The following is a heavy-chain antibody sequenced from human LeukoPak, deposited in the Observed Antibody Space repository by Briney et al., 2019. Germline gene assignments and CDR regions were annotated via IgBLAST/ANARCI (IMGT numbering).Heavy chain of an antibody. V-gene: IGHV3-15*07. Sequence: GGSLRLSCAASGVTFSNACMNWVRQAPGKGLKWVGRIKSKTDGGTTDYAAPVKGRFSISRDDSKNTLYLQMNSLKTEDTAVYYCTTDPGQQLGLGYWGQGTLVTVSS. CDR2: IKSKTDGGTT. J-gene: IGHJ4*02. CDR3: TTDPGQQLGLGY. CDR1: GVTFSNAC. D-gene: IGHD6-13*01.